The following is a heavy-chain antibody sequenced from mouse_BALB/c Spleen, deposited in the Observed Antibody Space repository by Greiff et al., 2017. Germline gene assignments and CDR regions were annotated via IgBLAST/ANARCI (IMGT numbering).Heavy chain of an antibody. V-gene: IGHV1-55*01. CDR2: IYPGSGST. CDR1: GYNFTSYW. CDR3: ARGGTYCGPGY. J-gene: IGHJ2*01. D-gene: IGHD3-3*01. Sequence: VQLQQPGAELVKPGTSVKLSCKASGYNFTSYWLNWVKLRPGQGLEWIGEIYPGSGSTNYTEKFKSKATLTVDTSSSTAYMQLSSLASEDSALYFCARGGTYCGPGYWGQGTTLTVSS.